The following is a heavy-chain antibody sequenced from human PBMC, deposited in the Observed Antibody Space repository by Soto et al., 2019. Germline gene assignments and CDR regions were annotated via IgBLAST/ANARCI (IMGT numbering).Heavy chain of an antibody. V-gene: IGHV1-3*01. CDR3: ARDVLTYYDFWSGSENWFDP. CDR1: GYTFTSYA. D-gene: IGHD3-3*01. CDR2: INAGNGNT. Sequence: ASVKVSCKASGYTFTSYAMHWVRQAPGQRLEWMGWINAGNGNTKYSQKFQGRVTITRDTSASTAYMELSSLRSEDTAVYYCARDVLTYYDFWSGSENWFDPWGQGTLVTVSS. J-gene: IGHJ5*02.